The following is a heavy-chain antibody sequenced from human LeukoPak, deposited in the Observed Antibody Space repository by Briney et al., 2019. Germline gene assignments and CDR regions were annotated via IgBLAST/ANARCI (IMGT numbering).Heavy chain of an antibody. CDR1: GGSIRSGGYY. D-gene: IGHD5-18*01. Sequence: SETLSLTCTVSGGSIRSGGYYWSWIRQHPGKGLEWIGYIYYSGSTYYNPSLKSRVTISVDTSKNQFSLKLSSVTAADTAVYYCARVYSYGSYYFDYWGQGTLVTVSS. J-gene: IGHJ4*02. V-gene: IGHV4-31*03. CDR3: ARVYSYGSYYFDY. CDR2: IYYSGST.